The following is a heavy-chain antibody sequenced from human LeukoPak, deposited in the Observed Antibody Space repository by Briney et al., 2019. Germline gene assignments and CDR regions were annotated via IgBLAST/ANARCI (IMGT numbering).Heavy chain of an antibody. CDR2: IIPIFGTA. D-gene: IGHD3-22*01. CDR1: GGTFSSYA. J-gene: IGHJ5*02. CDR3: ARDLEYYDSSGYRASFDP. V-gene: IGHV1-69*13. Sequence: AASVKVSCKASGGTFSSYAISWVRQAPGQGLEWMGGIIPIFGTANYAQKFQGRVTITADESTSTAYMELSNLRSEDTAVYYCARDLEYYDSSGYRASFDPWGQGTLVTVSS.